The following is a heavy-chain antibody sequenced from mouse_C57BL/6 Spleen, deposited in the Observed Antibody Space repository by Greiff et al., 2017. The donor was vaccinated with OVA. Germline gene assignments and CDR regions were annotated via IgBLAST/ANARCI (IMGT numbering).Heavy chain of an antibody. V-gene: IGHV1-55*01. D-gene: IGHD1-1*01. CDR2: IYPGSGST. CDR3: ARCYYGSSPWFAY. CDR1: GYTFTSYW. J-gene: IGHJ3*01. Sequence: VQLQQPGAELVKPGASVKMSCKASGYTFTSYWITWVKQRPGQGLEWIGDIYPGSGSTNYNEKFQSKATLTVDTSSSTAYMQPSSLTSEDSAVDYCARCYYGSSPWFAYWGQGTLVTVSA.